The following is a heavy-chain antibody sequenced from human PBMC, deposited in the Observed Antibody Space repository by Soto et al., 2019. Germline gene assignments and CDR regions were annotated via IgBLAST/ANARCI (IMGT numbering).Heavy chain of an antibody. CDR2: INYRGST. Sequence: QVQLQESGPGLVRPSQTLSLTCTVSGGSINSGDSYWNWIRQHPEKGLEWIGYINYRGSTFYNPSLKGRIIISVDTSKNQFSLKLSSVTAADTAVYYCARDAPGVAPYWGQGTLVTVSS. J-gene: IGHJ4*02. V-gene: IGHV4-31*03. D-gene: IGHD2-15*01. CDR1: GGSINSGDSY. CDR3: ARDAPGVAPY.